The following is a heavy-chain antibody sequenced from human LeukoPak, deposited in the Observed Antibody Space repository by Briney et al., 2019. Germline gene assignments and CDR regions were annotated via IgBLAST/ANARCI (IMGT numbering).Heavy chain of an antibody. CDR3: ARHVSYTGDAFDI. J-gene: IGHJ3*02. CDR1: DGSSSRYY. V-gene: IGHV4-59*08. D-gene: IGHD1-26*01. CDR2: IYSSGTT. Sequence: SETLPLTCNVSDGSSSRYYWSWIRQPPGKGLEWIGYIYSSGTTNYNPSLKSRVTLSVDTSKNQFSLKLNSVTAADTAVYYCARHVSYTGDAFDIWGQGTMVTVSS.